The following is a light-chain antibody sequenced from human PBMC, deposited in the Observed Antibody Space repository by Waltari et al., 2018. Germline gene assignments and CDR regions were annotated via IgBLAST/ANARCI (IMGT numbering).Light chain of an antibody. Sequence: QSVLTQPPSVSAAPGQRVTISCSGGRSNIGNNYVSWYRQFPGTAPKLLIYEDTGRPSGIAGLFSGSKSGTSATLDITGLQAGDEADYYCGTWDSSLSGAVFGGGTHLTVL. CDR1: RSNIGNNY. V-gene: IGLV1-51*02. CDR3: GTWDSSLSGAV. J-gene: IGLJ7*01. CDR2: EDT.